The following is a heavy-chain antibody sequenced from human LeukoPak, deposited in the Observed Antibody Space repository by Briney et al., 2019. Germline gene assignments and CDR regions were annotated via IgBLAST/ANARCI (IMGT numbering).Heavy chain of an antibody. CDR3: ARKGYSRSGGGQNRFDP. CDR1: GGSISSYY. CDR2: IYYSGST. V-gene: IGHV4-59*01. D-gene: IGHD6-13*01. Sequence: PSETLSLTCTVSGGSISSYYGSCIPHPPGKALEWIGYIYYSGSTNYNRSLKSRVTISVDTSKNEFSLKLSSVSAEDPGVYYCARKGYSRSGGGQNRFDPWGQGTLVTVSS. J-gene: IGHJ5*02.